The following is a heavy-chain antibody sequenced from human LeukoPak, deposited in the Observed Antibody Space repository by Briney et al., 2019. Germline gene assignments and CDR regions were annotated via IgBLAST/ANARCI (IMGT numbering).Heavy chain of an antibody. CDR2: INHSGST. V-gene: IGHV4-34*01. D-gene: IGHD3-10*01. J-gene: IGHJ4*02. CDR3: ARARYGSGSSDFDY. Sequence: PSVTLSLTCAVYGGSFSGYYWSWIRQPPGKGLEWIGEINHSGSTNYNPSLERRVTISVDTSKNQFSLKLSSVTAADTAVYYCARARYGSGSSDFDYWGQGTLVTVSS. CDR1: GGSFSGYY.